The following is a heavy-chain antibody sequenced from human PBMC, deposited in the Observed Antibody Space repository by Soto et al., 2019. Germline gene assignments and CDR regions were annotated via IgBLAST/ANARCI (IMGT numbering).Heavy chain of an antibody. J-gene: IGHJ4*02. CDR3: ARHPKRITMIVVVWALDY. CDR1: GYSFTSYW. CDR2: IDPSDSYT. D-gene: IGHD3-22*01. V-gene: IGHV5-10-1*01. Sequence: GESLKISCKGSGYSFTSYWISWVRQMPGKGLEWMGRIDPSDSYTNYSPSFQGHVTISADKSISTAYLQWSSLKASDTAMYYCARHPKRITMIVVVWALDYWGQGTLVTVSS.